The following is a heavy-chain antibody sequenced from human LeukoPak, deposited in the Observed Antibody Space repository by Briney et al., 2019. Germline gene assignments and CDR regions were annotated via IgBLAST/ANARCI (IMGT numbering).Heavy chain of an antibody. CDR1: GYTSTSHG. V-gene: IGHV1-18*01. CDR2: ISIYSGNT. J-gene: IGHJ4*02. Sequence: ASVKVSCMASGYTSTSHGLSWARQAPGQGLEWMGWISIYSGNTNYAQKFQDRISMTTDTSTSTAYMELRSLKSDDTAVYYCARDPGGTWGFDYWGQGALVTVPS. D-gene: IGHD7-27*01. CDR3: ARDPGGTWGFDY.